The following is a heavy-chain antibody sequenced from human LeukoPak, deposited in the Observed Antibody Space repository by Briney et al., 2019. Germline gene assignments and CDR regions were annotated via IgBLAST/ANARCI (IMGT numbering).Heavy chain of an antibody. D-gene: IGHD6-19*01. CDR1: GYTFTGYY. V-gene: IGHV1-2*02. J-gene: IGHJ4*02. CDR3: ARAPVPYSSGWYWDY. CDR2: INPNSGGT. Sequence: ASVKVSCKASGYTFTGYYMHWVRQAPGQGLEWMGWINPNSGGTNYAQKFQGRVTMTRDTSISTAYMELSRLRSDDTAVYYCARAPVPYSSGWYWDYWGQGTLVTVSS.